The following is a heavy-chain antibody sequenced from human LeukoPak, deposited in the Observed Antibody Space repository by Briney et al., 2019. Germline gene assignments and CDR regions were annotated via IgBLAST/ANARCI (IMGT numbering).Heavy chain of an antibody. V-gene: IGHV4-4*07. CDR3: ARGNWINWNDIYTNWFDP. J-gene: IGHJ5*02. Sequence: IPSETLSLTCTVSGGSISSYYWSWIRQPAGKGLEWIGRIYTSGSTNYNPSLKSRVTMSVDTSKNQFSLKLSSVTAADTAVYYRARGNWINWNDIYTNWFDPWGQGTLVTVSS. CDR1: GGSISSYY. CDR2: IYTSGST. D-gene: IGHD1-1*01.